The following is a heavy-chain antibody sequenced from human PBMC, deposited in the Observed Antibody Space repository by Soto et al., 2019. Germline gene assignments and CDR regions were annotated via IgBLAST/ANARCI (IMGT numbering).Heavy chain of an antibody. D-gene: IGHD2-15*01. CDR3: ARRYCSGGSCVPGMYV. J-gene: IGHJ6*04. CDR1: GFTFSSYA. V-gene: IGHV3-30-3*01. Sequence: QVQLVESGGGVVQPGRSLRLSCAASGFTFSSYAMHWVRQAPGKGLEWVAVISYDGSNKYYADYVKGRFTITRDNSKNMLYLQMNSLRAKDTAVYYCARRYCSGGSCVPGMYVWGKGTTVTVSS. CDR2: ISYDGSNK.